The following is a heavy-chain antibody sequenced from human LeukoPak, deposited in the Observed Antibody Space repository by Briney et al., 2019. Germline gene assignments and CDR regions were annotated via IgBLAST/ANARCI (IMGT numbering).Heavy chain of an antibody. D-gene: IGHD3-3*01. V-gene: IGHV4-39*01. CDR2: IYYNGRT. CDR1: GDSINNNNYY. J-gene: IGHJ3*02. Sequence: PSETLSLTCTVSGDSINNNNYYWGWVRQPPGKGLEWIGNIYYNGRTYYSPSLKSRGTISVDTSNNQFSLKLSSVTAADTAVYYCARITDRTIFGEIMHGFDIWGQGTPVTVSS. CDR3: ARITDRTIFGEIMHGFDI.